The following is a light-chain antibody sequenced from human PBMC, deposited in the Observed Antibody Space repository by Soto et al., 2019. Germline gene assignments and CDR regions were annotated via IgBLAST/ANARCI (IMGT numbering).Light chain of an antibody. CDR3: SSYAGSNNYV. Sequence: QSVLTQPPSAYGSAGQSGTISCTGTSSEVGGYNYVSWYQQHPGKAPKLMIYEVSKRPSGVPDRFSGSKSGNTASLTVSGLQAEDEADYYCSSYAGSNNYVFGTGTKVTVL. CDR2: EVS. V-gene: IGLV2-8*01. J-gene: IGLJ1*01. CDR1: SSEVGGYNY.